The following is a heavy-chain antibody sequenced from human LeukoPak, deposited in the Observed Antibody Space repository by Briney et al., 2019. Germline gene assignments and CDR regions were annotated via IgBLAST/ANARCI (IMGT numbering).Heavy chain of an antibody. J-gene: IGHJ4*02. CDR2: FYYSGST. V-gene: IGHV4-59*08. CDR3: ARIYGSGGYYKAHFDY. D-gene: IGHD3-10*01. CDR1: GGSISRYY. Sequence: SETLSLTCTVSGGSISRYYWSWIRQPPGKGLEWIGYFYYSGSTNYNPSLKSRVTISVDTSKNQFSLKLSSVTAADTAVYYCARIYGSGGYYKAHFDYWGQGTLVTVSS.